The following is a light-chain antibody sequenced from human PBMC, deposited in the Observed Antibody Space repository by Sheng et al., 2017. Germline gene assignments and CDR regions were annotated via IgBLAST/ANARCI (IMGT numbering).Light chain of an antibody. V-gene: IGLV3-1*01. Sequence: SYEVTQPPSVSVSPGQTASITCSGDKLGDKYVCWYQQKPGQSPVVVIYQDNKRPSGIPERFSGSNSGNTATLTISGTQAIDEAAYYCQAWDSNTAVVFGGGTSSDRP. CDR3: QAWDSNTAVV. CDR2: QDN. CDR1: KLGDKY. J-gene: IGLJ2*01.